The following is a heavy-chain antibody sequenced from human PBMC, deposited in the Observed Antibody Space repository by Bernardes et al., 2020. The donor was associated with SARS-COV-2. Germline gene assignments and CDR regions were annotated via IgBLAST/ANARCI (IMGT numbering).Heavy chain of an antibody. CDR2: FDPEEGET. J-gene: IGHJ4*02. V-gene: IGHV1-24*01. Sequence: ASVKVSCKVSGYTLTELYMHWVRQTPGKGLEWMGGFDPEEGETIYAQNFQGRVTMTEDTSTDTAYMELSSLRSEDTAVYYCATVDTWTQPYFDYWGQGSLVTVSS. D-gene: IGHD5-18*01. CDR1: GYTLTELY. CDR3: ATVDTWTQPYFDY.